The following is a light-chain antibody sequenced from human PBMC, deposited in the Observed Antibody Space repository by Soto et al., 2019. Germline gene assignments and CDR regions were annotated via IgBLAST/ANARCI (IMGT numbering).Light chain of an antibody. CDR1: QPISSW. Sequence: DIQMTQSPSSVSASVGDRVTITCRASQPISSWLAWYQQKPGKAPKLLIYTTSTLHRGVPSRFSGRRSGTDFTLTISSLEPEDFATYYCQQANSFPYTFGQGTRLEIK. CDR2: TTS. CDR3: QQANSFPYT. V-gene: IGKV1-12*01. J-gene: IGKJ2*01.